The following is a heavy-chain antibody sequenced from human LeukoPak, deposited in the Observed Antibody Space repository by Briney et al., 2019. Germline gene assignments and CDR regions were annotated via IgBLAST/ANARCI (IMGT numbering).Heavy chain of an antibody. Sequence: TSETLSLTCAVYGGSSSGYYWSWIRQPPGKGLEWIGEINHSGSTNYNPSLKSRVTISVDTSKNQFSLKLSSVTAADTAVYYCATPRRYGLRYHFDYWGQGTLVTVSS. CDR3: ATPRRYGLRYHFDY. J-gene: IGHJ4*02. V-gene: IGHV4-34*01. CDR2: INHSGST. D-gene: IGHD5-12*01. CDR1: GGSSSGYY.